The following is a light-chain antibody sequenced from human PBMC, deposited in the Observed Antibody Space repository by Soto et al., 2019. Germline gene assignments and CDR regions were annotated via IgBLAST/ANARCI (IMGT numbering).Light chain of an antibody. Sequence: QSVLTQPPSASGTPGQRVTISCSGSSSNIGSNAVNWYQQLPGTAPKLLIYSNDQRPSGVPDRFSGSESGTSVSLAISGLQSEDDADYYCAAWDDSLNGWVFGGGTKLTVL. CDR3: AAWDDSLNGWV. CDR1: SSNIGSNA. CDR2: SND. V-gene: IGLV1-44*01. J-gene: IGLJ3*02.